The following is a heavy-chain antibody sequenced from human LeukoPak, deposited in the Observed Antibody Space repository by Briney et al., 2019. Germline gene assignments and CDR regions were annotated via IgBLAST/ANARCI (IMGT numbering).Heavy chain of an antibody. CDR2: IYSSGTT. Sequence: SETLSLTCNVSGDTISSTTYCWVWIRQPPGKGLEWIGSIYSSGTTYYNASLKGRVTILVDTSKNQFSLNLNSVTAADTAVYYCVADPINFDYWGQGRLVTVSS. V-gene: IGHV4-39*07. J-gene: IGHJ4*02. CDR1: GDTISSTTYC. CDR3: VADPINFDY.